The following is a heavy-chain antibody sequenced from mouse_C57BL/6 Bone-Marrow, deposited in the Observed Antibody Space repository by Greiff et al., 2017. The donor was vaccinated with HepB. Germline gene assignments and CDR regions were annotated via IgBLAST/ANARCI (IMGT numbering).Heavy chain of an antibody. V-gene: IGHV1-19*01. D-gene: IGHD1-1*01. J-gene: IGHJ2*01. CDR1: GYTFPDYY. Sequence: VQLQQSGPVLVKPGASVKMSCKASGYTFPDYYMNWVKQSHGKSLEWIGVINPYNGGTSYNQKFKGKATLTVDKSSSTAYMELNSLTSEDSAVYYCARIDYYYFDYWGQGTTLTVSS. CDR2: INPYNGGT. CDR3: ARIDYYYFDY.